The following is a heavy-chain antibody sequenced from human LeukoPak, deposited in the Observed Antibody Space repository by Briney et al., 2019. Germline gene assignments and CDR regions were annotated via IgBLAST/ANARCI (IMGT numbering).Heavy chain of an antibody. J-gene: IGHJ4*02. CDR2: TYYSGST. CDR1: GGSISSYY. CDR3: ASHYGENYYFDY. V-gene: IGHV4-59*01. D-gene: IGHD4-17*01. Sequence: SETLSLTCNVSGGSISSYYWSWIRQPPGKGLEWIGYTYYSGSTNYNPSLKSRVTISVDTSKNQFSLKLSSVTAADTAVYYCASHYGENYYFDYWGQGTLVTVSS.